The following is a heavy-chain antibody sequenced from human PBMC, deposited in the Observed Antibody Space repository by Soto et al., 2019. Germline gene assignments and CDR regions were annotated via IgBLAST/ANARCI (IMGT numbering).Heavy chain of an antibody. CDR1: GYTFTNYY. CDR2: INPSGTST. J-gene: IGHJ4*02. D-gene: IGHD3-10*01. V-gene: IGHV1-46*03. Sequence: ASVKVSCKASGYTFTNYYIHWVRQAPGQGLEWMGVINPSGTSTSYAQRFQVRVTMTRDTSTSTVYMELSSLRSEDTAVYYCVRESRGAHFDYWGQGALVTVSS. CDR3: VRESRGAHFDY.